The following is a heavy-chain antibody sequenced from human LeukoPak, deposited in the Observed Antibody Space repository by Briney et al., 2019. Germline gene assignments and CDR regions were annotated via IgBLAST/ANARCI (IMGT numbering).Heavy chain of an antibody. CDR1: GGSISSDSYY. V-gene: IGHV4-61*02. Sequence: PSQTLSLTCTVSGGSISSDSYYWSWIRQPAGKGLEWIGRIYPSGSTNYNPSLKSRVSISVDTSKNQFSLKLSSVTAADTAVYYCARGGGYNHFSDTETDYFDYWGQGTLVTVSS. CDR3: ARGGGYNHFSDTETDYFDY. CDR2: IYPSGST. D-gene: IGHD5-24*01. J-gene: IGHJ4*02.